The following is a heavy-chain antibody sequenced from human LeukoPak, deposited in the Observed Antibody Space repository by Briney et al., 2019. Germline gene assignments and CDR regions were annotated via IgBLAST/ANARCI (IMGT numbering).Heavy chain of an antibody. J-gene: IGHJ3*02. V-gene: IGHV3-33*01. CDR3: ARGGGNDYGDYATINAFDI. CDR2: IWYDGSNK. D-gene: IGHD4-17*01. Sequence: SGGSLRLSCAASGFTFSSYGMHWVRPAPGKGLELVAVIWYDGSNKYYADSVKGRFTISRDNSKNTLYLQMNSLRAEDTAVYYCARGGGNDYGDYATINAFDIWGQGTMVTVSS. CDR1: GFTFSSYG.